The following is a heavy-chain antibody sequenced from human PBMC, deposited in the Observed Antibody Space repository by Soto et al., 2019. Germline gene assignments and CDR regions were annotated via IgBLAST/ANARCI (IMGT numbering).Heavy chain of an antibody. V-gene: IGHV4-31*03. CDR2: IYYSGST. CDR3: AREVVVVAARITWYFDL. CDR1: GGSISSGGYY. J-gene: IGHJ2*01. D-gene: IGHD2-15*01. Sequence: QVQLQESGPGLVKPSQTLSLTCTVSGGSISSGGYYWSWIRQHPGKGLEWIGYIYYSGSTYYNPSLKSRVTISVDTYKNQFSLKLSSVTAADTAVYYCAREVVVVAARITWYFDLWGRGTLVTVSS.